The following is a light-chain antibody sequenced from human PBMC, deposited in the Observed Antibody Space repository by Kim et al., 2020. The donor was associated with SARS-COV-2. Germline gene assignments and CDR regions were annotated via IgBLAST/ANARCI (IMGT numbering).Light chain of an antibody. CDR3: LKYKTLPLT. V-gene: IGKV1-17*01. J-gene: IGKJ5*01. CDR2: GAS. CDR1: QDIRND. Sequence: DIQMTQSPSSLSASVGDRVTITCRASQDIRNDLDWFQQKPGRAPKLLIYGASSLQSGVPSRFSGSGSGTEFTLTISSLQPEDFATYFCLKYKTLPLTFGDGTRLEIK.